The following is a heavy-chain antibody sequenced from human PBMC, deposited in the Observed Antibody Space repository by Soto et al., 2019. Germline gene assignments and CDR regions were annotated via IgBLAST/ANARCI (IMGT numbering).Heavy chain of an antibody. CDR1: GFTVSSNY. CDR2: IYSGGST. Sequence: PGGSLRLSCAASGFTVSSNYMSWVRQAPGKGLEWVSVIYSGGSTYYADSVKGRFTISRDNSKNTLYLQMNSLRAEDTAVYYCARDIAAAVTSPDTRYYGMDVWGQGTTVTVSS. CDR3: ARDIAAAVTSPDTRYYGMDV. D-gene: IGHD6-13*01. V-gene: IGHV3-53*01. J-gene: IGHJ6*02.